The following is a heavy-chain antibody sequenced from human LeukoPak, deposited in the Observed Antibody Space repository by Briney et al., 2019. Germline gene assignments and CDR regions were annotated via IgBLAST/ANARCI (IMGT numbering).Heavy chain of an antibody. J-gene: IGHJ6*03. CDR1: GGSISSSSYY. Sequence: SETLSLTCTVSGGSISSSSYYWGWIRQPPGKGLEWIGSIYYSGSTYYNPSLKSRVTISVDTSKNQFSLKLSSVTAADTAVYYCARHPNTYYDFWSGYYYYMDIWGKGTTVTVSS. D-gene: IGHD3-3*01. CDR2: IYYSGST. V-gene: IGHV4-39*01. CDR3: ARHPNTYYDFWSGYYYYMDI.